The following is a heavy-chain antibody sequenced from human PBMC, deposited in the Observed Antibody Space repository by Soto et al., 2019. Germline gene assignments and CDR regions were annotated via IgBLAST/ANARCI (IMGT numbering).Heavy chain of an antibody. D-gene: IGHD2-2*02. V-gene: IGHV4-31*02. CDR3: ARAIVVVPAAINWFDP. J-gene: IGHJ5*02. Sequence: GGSISSGGYYWSWIRQHPGKGLEWIGYIYYSGSTYYNPSLKSRVTISVDTSKNQFSLKLSSVTAADTAVYYCARAIVVVPAAINWFDPWGQGTLVTVSS. CDR2: IYYSGST. CDR1: GGSISSGGYY.